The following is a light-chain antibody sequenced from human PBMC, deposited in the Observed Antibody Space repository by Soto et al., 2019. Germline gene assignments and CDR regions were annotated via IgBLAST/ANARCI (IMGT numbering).Light chain of an antibody. CDR2: GAS. V-gene: IGKV3-15*01. J-gene: IGKJ1*01. Sequence: EIVLTQSPGTLSLSPGERATLSCRASQSVSSNLAWYQQKPGQAPRLLIYGASTRATGIPARFSGSGSGTEFTLTISSLQSEDFAVYYGQQYNDWPRTFGQGTKVDI. CDR1: QSVSSN. CDR3: QQYNDWPRT.